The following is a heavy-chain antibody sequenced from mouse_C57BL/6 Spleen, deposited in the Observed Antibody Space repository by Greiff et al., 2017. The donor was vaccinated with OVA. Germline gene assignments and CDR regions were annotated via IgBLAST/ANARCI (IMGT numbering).Heavy chain of an antibody. Sequence: QVTLKESGPGILQPSQTLSLTCSFSGFSLSTFGMGVGWLRQPSGKGLEWLAHLWWDDDKYYNPALKSRLTICKETSKSQVFLKIANVDTADTATYYCARTYSNYDAMDYWGQGTSVTVSS. CDR3: ARTYSNYDAMDY. D-gene: IGHD2-5*01. V-gene: IGHV8-8*01. J-gene: IGHJ4*01. CDR1: GFSLSTFGMG. CDR2: LWWDDDK.